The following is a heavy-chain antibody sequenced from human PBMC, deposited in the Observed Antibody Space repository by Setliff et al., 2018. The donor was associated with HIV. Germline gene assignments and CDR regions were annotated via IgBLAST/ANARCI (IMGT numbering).Heavy chain of an antibody. Sequence: ASETLCLTCTVSGGSISSGGYYWNWIRQPPGKGLEWIGEINHSGSTNYNPSLKGRVVMSVDTSKRQFSLSLNSVTAADTAMYYCARGNWFDGGALPHDYWGQGTLVTVSS. CDR3: ARGNWFDGGALPHDY. J-gene: IGHJ4*02. D-gene: IGHD2-15*01. V-gene: IGHV4-61*08. CDR1: GGSISSGGYY. CDR2: INHSGST.